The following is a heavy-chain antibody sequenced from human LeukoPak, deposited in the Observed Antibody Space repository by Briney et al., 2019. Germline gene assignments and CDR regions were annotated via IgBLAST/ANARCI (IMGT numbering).Heavy chain of an antibody. Sequence: GESLKISCKGSGYSFTNFWIGWVRQMPGKGLEWMGIIYPGDSDTRYSPSFQGQVTISADKSISTAYLQWSSLKASDTAMYYCATRPDYDILTGSKFDIWGQGTMVTVSS. V-gene: IGHV5-51*01. D-gene: IGHD3-9*01. J-gene: IGHJ3*02. CDR2: IYPGDSDT. CDR1: GYSFTNFW. CDR3: ATRPDYDILTGSKFDI.